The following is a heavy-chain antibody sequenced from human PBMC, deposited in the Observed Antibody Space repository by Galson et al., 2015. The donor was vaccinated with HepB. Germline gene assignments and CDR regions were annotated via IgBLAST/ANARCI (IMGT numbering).Heavy chain of an antibody. Sequence: SLRLSCTASGFAFHSHAMSWVRQAPGRGLEWISCIRASGDNTFYGDYVKGRFTVSRDNANNMLYLEMDSLRAEDAGVYFCAKGYGLFDAWGPGILVTVSS. CDR3: AKGYGLFDA. CDR1: GFAFHSHA. D-gene: IGHD5-18*01. J-gene: IGHJ5*02. CDR2: IRASGDNT. V-gene: IGHV3-23*01.